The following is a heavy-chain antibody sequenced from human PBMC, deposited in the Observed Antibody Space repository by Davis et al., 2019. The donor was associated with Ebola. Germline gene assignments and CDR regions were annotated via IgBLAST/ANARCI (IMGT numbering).Heavy chain of an antibody. CDR3: AKDRGSGSYFGVGDY. CDR1: GFTFSSYG. J-gene: IGHJ4*02. V-gene: IGHV3-30*18. Sequence: GGSLRLSCAASGFTFSSYGMHWVRQAPGKGLEWVAVISYDGSNKYYADSVKGRFTISRDNSKNTLYLQMNSLRAEDTAVYYCAKDRGSGSYFGVGDYWGQGTLVTVSS. D-gene: IGHD1-26*01. CDR2: ISYDGSNK.